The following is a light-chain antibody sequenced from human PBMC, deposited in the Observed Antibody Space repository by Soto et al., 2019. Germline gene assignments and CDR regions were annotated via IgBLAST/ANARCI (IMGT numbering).Light chain of an antibody. CDR3: LQYNNYPYT. V-gene: IGKV1-17*01. Sequence: DIQMTQSPSSLSASVGDRVTITCRASQGITTDLNWYQQKPGKAPKRLIYAASRLQSGVPSRFSGSVSGTDFTPIISTLQPDAFAPLSCLQYNNYPYTFGQGTKLEIK. J-gene: IGKJ2*01. CDR1: QGITTD. CDR2: AAS.